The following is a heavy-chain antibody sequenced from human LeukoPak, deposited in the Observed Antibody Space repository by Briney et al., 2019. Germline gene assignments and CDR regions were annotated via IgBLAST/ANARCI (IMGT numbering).Heavy chain of an antibody. CDR3: ARKGYCTNGVGPPGYYYMDV. V-gene: IGHV3-23*01. Sequence: GGSLRLSCAASGFTFSSYAMSWVRQAPGKGLEWVSAISGSGGSTYYADSVKGRFTISRDNSKNTLYVQMNSLRAEDTAVYYCARKGYCTNGVGPPGYYYMDVWGKGTTVTVSS. J-gene: IGHJ6*03. CDR2: ISGSGGST. D-gene: IGHD2-8*01. CDR1: GFTFSSYA.